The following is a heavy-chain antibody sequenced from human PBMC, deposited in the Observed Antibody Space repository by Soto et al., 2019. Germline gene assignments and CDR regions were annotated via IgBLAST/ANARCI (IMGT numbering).Heavy chain of an antibody. CDR2: ISYDGSNK. D-gene: IGHD3-22*01. CDR1: GFTFSSYG. J-gene: IGHJ4*02. Sequence: GGSLRLSCAASGFTFSSYGMHWVRQAPGKGLEWVAVISYDGSNKYYADSVKGRFTISRDNSKNTLYLQMNSLRAEDTAVYYCAKTYYYDSSGPEFDYWGQGTLVTVSS. V-gene: IGHV3-30*18. CDR3: AKTYYYDSSGPEFDY.